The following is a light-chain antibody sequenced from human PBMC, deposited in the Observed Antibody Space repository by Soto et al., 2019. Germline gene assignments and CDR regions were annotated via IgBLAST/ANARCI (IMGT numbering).Light chain of an antibody. V-gene: IGLV2-14*03. J-gene: IGLJ1*01. Sequence: QSALTQPASVSGSPGQSIIISCTGTSSDVGGYDYVSWYQQHPGKAPELMIYDVNKRPSGVSNRFSGSKSGNTASLTISGLQAEDEADYYCNSYATGSTLVVFGTGTKVTVL. CDR3: NSYATGSTLVV. CDR1: SSDVGGYDY. CDR2: DVN.